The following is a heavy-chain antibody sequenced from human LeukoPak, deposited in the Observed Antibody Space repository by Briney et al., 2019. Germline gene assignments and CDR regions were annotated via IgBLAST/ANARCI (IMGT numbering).Heavy chain of an antibody. CDR1: GYTFTSYY. CDR3: AGVSSSWYFDL. J-gene: IGHJ2*01. CDR2: INPSGGST. D-gene: IGHD6-13*01. Sequence: GASVKVSCRASGYTFTSYYMHWVRQAPGQGLEWMGIINPSGGSTSYAQKFQGRVTMTRDMSTSTVYMELSSLRSEDTAVYYCAGVSSSWYFDLWGRGTLVTVSS. V-gene: IGHV1-46*01.